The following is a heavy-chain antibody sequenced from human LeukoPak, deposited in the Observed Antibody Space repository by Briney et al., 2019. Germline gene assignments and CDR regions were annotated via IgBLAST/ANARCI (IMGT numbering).Heavy chain of an antibody. CDR3: ARAPNYFYFDD. D-gene: IGHD4/OR15-4a*01. V-gene: IGHV3-7*01. CDR1: GSTFGTSW. Sequence: GGSLRLSCAASGSTFGTSWMSWVRRVPGKGQEWVANIKPDGSVKYYVDSAKGRFTISRDNAKTSVFLQMNSLRVEDTAVFHCARAPNYFYFDDWGQGALVTVSS. CDR2: IKPDGSVK. J-gene: IGHJ4*02.